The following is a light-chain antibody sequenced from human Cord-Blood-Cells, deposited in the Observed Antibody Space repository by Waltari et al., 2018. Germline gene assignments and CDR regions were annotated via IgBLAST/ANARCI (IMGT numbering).Light chain of an antibody. V-gene: IGKV3-20*01. CDR2: GAS. J-gene: IGKJ4*01. CDR1: QSVSSSY. Sequence: EIVLTQSPGTLSLSPGESATLSCRASQSVSSSYLAWYQQKPGQAPRLLIYGASSRATGIPDRFSGSGSGTDFTLTISRLEPEDFAVYYCQQYGSSPLTFGGWTKVEIK. CDR3: QQYGSSPLT.